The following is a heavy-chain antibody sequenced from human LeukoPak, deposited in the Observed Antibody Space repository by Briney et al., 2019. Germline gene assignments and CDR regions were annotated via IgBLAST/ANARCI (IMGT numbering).Heavy chain of an antibody. J-gene: IGHJ4*02. D-gene: IGHD3-9*01. CDR2: IRVYNGNT. Sequence: GASVKVSCKASGNTFTSYGISWVRQAPGQGLEWMGWIRVYNGNTNYAQKLQGRVTMTTDTSTTTAYMELRSLRSDDTAVYYCAREGRGGDWLLDWGQGTLVTVSS. CDR1: GNTFTSYG. V-gene: IGHV1-18*01. CDR3: AREGRGGDWLLD.